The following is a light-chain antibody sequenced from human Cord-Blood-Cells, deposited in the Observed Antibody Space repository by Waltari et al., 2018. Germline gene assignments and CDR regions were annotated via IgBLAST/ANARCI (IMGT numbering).Light chain of an antibody. V-gene: IGKV1-12*01. CDR3: QQANRFPLT. CDR1: PGISSW. CDR2: AAS. J-gene: IGKJ4*01. Sequence: DIQMTHPPSSVSAPVGDRATITCPASPGISSWLAWYQQQPGKAPKLLIYAASSLQSVVPSRFSGSGSATDFTLTISSLQPEDFATYYCQQANRFPLTFGGGTKVEIK.